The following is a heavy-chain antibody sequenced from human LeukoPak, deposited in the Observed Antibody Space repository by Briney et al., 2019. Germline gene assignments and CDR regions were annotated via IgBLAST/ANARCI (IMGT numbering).Heavy chain of an antibody. CDR2: IRGSGSDT. Sequence: PGGSLRLSCAASGFTFSNYAMNWVRQAPGKGLEWVSTIRGSGSDTYYVDSVKGRFIMSGDNSKDMLFLQMTGLRAEDTALYYCAKGRYGDYYDGFDVWGQGTLVTVSS. D-gene: IGHD4-17*01. CDR1: GFTFSNYA. J-gene: IGHJ3*01. CDR3: AKGRYGDYYDGFDV. V-gene: IGHV3-23*01.